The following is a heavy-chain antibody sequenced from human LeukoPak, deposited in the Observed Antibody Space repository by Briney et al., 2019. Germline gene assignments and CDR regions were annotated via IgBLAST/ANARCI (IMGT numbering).Heavy chain of an antibody. D-gene: IGHD5-12*01. V-gene: IGHV3-66*01. J-gene: IGHJ4*02. CDR2: IYSGGST. CDR1: GFTVSSNY. Sequence: GGSLRLSCAASGFTVSSNYMSWVRQAPGKGLEWVSVIYSGGSTYYADSVKGRFTISRDNSKNTLYLQINSLRAEDTAVYYCASGRVATPGPFDYWGQGTLVTVSS. CDR3: ASGRVATPGPFDY.